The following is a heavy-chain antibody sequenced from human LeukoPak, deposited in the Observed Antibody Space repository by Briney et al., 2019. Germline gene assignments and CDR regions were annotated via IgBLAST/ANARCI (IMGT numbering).Heavy chain of an antibody. CDR1: GGSISSGGYY. D-gene: IGHD6-13*01. CDR2: IYYSGST. V-gene: IGHV4-61*08. J-gene: IGHJ4*02. CDR3: ARAGYSSSLHFDY. Sequence: SQTLSLTCTVSGGSISSGGYYWSWIRQPPGKGLEWIGYIYYSGSTNYNPSLKSRVTISVDTSKNQFSLKLSSVTAADTAVYYCARAGYSSSLHFDYWGQGTLVTVSS.